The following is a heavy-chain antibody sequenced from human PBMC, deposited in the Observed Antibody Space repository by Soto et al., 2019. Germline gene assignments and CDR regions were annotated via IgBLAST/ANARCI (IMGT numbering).Heavy chain of an antibody. CDR1: GDSINTRSYY. D-gene: IGHD2-21*02. CDR2: IYYSGST. J-gene: IGHJ4*02. CDR3: ARQRTSVVTQAYFDS. Sequence: PSDTLSLTCTVTGDSINTRSYYWGWIRQPPGKGLEWIGSIYYSGSTYNNPSLKSRVSMSVDTSKNQFSLKLRSVTAADTALYYCARQRTSVVTQAYFDSWGQGALVTVS. V-gene: IGHV4-39*01.